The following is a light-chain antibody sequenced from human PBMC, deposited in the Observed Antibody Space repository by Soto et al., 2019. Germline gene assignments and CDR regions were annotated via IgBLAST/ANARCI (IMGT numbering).Light chain of an antibody. CDR3: QQSYSTLWT. CDR1: QNISSY. J-gene: IGKJ1*01. CDR2: AAS. Sequence: IQMTQSPSSLSASLGDRVTITCRARQNISSYLNWYQQKPGKAPKFLIYAASSLQSGVPSRFSGSGSGTDFTLTISSLQPEDVATYYCQQSYSTLWTFGQGTKVEIK. V-gene: IGKV1-39*01.